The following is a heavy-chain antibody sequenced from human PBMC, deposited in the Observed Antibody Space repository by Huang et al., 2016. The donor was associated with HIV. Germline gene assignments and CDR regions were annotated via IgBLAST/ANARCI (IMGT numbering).Heavy chain of an antibody. CDR2: IHHSGST. D-gene: IGHD1-1*01. CDR1: GGSFSGYY. J-gene: IGHJ3*02. V-gene: IGHV4-34*01. CDR3: ARERMMSWLDDHDAFDI. Sequence: QVQLQQWGAGLLKPSETLSLTCAVYGGSFSGYYWSWIRQSPGKGLEWIGEIHHSGSTNYNPSLKSRRTISVDTSKNQFSLKLSSVTAADTAVYYCARERMMSWLDDHDAFDIWGQGTMVTVSS.